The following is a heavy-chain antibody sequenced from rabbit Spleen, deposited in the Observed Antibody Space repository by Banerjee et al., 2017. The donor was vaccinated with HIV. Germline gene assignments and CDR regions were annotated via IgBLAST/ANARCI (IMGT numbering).Heavy chain of an antibody. Sequence: QEQLEESGGGLVKPGGSLTLTCKASGLSFSDRDVMCWVRQAPEKGLKWIACINTATGKADYAIWAKGRFTISKTAATTVTLQMTTLTAADTATYFCAGDTSSSFSIYGMDLWGPGTLVTVS. D-gene: IGHD1-1*01. CDR3: AGDTSSSFSIYGMDL. V-gene: IGHV1S45*01. J-gene: IGHJ6*01. CDR2: INTATGKA. CDR1: GLSFSDRDV.